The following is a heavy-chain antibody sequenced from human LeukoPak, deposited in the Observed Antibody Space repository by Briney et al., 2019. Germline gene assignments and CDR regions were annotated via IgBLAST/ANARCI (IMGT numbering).Heavy chain of an antibody. J-gene: IGHJ4*02. CDR1: GFTVSSNY. CDR2: ITWNSGSI. D-gene: IGHD2-15*01. Sequence: GGSLRLSCAASGFTVSSNYMSWIRQAPGKGLEWVSGITWNSGSIGYADSVKGRFTISRDNAKNSLYLQMNSLRAEDTALYYCAKGSTRYCSGGSCYPDYWGQGTLVTVSS. V-gene: IGHV3-9*01. CDR3: AKGSTRYCSGGSCYPDY.